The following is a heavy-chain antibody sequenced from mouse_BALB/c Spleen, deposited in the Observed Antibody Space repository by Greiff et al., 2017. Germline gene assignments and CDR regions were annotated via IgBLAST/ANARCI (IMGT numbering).Heavy chain of an antibody. Sequence: EVKLMESGPELVKPGASVKIPCKASGYTFTDYNMDWVKQSHGKSLEWIGDINPNNGGTIYNQKFKGKATLTVDKSSSTAYMELRSLTSEDTAVYYCARRGNYYGNTWFAYWGQGTLVTVSA. D-gene: IGHD2-1*01. CDR3: ARRGNYYGNTWFAY. CDR1: GYTFTDYN. J-gene: IGHJ3*01. V-gene: IGHV1-18*01. CDR2: INPNNGGT.